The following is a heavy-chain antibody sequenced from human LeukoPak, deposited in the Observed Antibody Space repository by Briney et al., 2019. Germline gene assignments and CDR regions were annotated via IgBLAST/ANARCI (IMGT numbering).Heavy chain of an antibody. Sequence: GGSLRLSCAASEFTFSSYAMHWVRQAPGKGLEWVADISFDGNNEHYADSVKGRFTISRDNSKNTLYLQMNSLRAEDTAVYYCARGSPGIPLGYWGQGTLVTVSS. V-gene: IGHV3-30-3*01. J-gene: IGHJ4*02. D-gene: IGHD3-10*01. CDR2: ISFDGNNE. CDR1: EFTFSSYA. CDR3: ARGSPGIPLGY.